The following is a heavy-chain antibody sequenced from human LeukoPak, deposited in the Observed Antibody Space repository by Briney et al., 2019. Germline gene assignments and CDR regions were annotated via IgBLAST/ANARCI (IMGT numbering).Heavy chain of an antibody. V-gene: IGHV1-2*04. CDR3: ARAALLEYSSSSLAY. Sequence: ASVKVSCKASGYTFTGYYMHWVRQAPGQGLEWMGWINPNSGGTNYAQKFQGWVTMTRDTSISTAYMELSRLRSDDTAVYYCARAALLEYSSSSLAYWGQGTLVTVSS. J-gene: IGHJ4*02. CDR1: GYTFTGYY. D-gene: IGHD6-6*01. CDR2: INPNSGGT.